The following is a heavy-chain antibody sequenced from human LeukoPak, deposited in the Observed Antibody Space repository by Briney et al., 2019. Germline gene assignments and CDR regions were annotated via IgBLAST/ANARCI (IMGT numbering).Heavy chain of an antibody. CDR1: GFTFSSYG. V-gene: IGHV3-30*03. J-gene: IGHJ4*02. Sequence: GGSLRLSCAASGFTFSSYGMHWVRQAPGKGLEWVAVISYDGSNKYYADSVKGRFTISRDNSKNTLYLQMNSLRAEDTAIYYCMAAAGYNYGQCWGQGTLVTVSS. CDR2: ISYDGSNK. D-gene: IGHD5-18*01. CDR3: MAAAGYNYGQC.